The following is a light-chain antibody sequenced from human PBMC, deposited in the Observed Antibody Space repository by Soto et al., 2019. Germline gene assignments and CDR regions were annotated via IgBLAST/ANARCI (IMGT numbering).Light chain of an antibody. V-gene: IGLV2-23*01. CDR1: SSDVGSYNL. CDR3: CSYAGSYV. J-gene: IGLJ1*01. CDR2: EGS. Sequence: QSVLTQPASVSGYPGQSITISCTGTSSDVGSYNLVSWYQQHPGKAPKLMIYEGSKRPSGVSNRFSGSKSGNTASLTISGLQAEDEADYYCCSYAGSYVFGT.